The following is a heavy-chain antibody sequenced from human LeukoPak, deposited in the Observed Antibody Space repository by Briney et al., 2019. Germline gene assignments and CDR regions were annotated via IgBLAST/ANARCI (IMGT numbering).Heavy chain of an antibody. CDR1: GYTFTSYG. Sequence: ASVKVSCKASGYTFTSYGISWVRQAPGQGLEWMGWISAYNGNTNYAQKLQGRVTMTTDTSTSTAYMELRSLRSDDTAVYYCARFPSVVVAATPNLIYYYYYMDVWGKGTTVTTSS. CDR3: ARFPSVVVAATPNLIYYYYYMDV. V-gene: IGHV1-18*01. CDR2: ISAYNGNT. D-gene: IGHD2-15*01. J-gene: IGHJ6*03.